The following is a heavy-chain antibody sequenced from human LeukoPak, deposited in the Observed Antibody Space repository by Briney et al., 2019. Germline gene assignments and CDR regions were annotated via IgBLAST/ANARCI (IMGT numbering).Heavy chain of an antibody. CDR2: INWNGGST. CDR1: GFTFDDYG. J-gene: IGHJ6*03. V-gene: IGHV3-20*04. CDR3: ASTLDGGGFYYYYMDV. D-gene: IGHD5-12*01. Sequence: GRSLRLSCAASGFTFDDYGMSWVRQAPGKGLEWVSGINWNGGSTGYADSVKGRFTISRDNAKNSLYLQMNSLRAEDTALYYCASTLDGGGFYYYYMDVWGKGTTVTVSS.